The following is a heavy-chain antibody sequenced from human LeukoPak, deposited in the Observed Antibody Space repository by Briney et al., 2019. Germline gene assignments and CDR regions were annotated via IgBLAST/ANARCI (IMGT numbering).Heavy chain of an antibody. J-gene: IGHJ5*02. V-gene: IGHV4-4*07. CDR1: GGTISSYY. Sequence: SETLSLTCTVSGGTISSYYWSWIRQPAGKGLEWIGRIYTSGSTNYNPSLKSRVTISVDKPKNQFSLKLSSVTAADTAVYYCARQLVDWFDPCGQGTLVTVSS. CDR2: IYTSGST. CDR3: ARQLVDWFDP. D-gene: IGHD2-8*02.